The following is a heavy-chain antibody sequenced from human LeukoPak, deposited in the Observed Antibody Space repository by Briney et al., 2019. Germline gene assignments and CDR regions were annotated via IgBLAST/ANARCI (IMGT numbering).Heavy chain of an antibody. CDR2: LYHSGST. D-gene: IGHD4-17*01. V-gene: IGHV4-38-2*02. CDR3: ARDRATTVTTGHFDY. J-gene: IGHJ4*02. CDR1: GYSISSGYY. Sequence: PSETLSLTXTVSGYSISSGYYWGWIRQPPGKGLEWIGSLYHSGSTYYNPSLKSRVTISVDTSKNQFSLKLSSVTAADTAVYYCARDRATTVTTGHFDYWGQGTLVTVSS.